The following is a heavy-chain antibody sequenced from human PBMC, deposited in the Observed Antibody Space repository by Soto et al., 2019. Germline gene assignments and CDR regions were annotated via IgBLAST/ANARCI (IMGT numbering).Heavy chain of an antibody. J-gene: IGHJ6*02. D-gene: IGHD6-6*01. V-gene: IGHV3-30-3*01. CDR2: ISYDGSNK. Sequence: GGSLRLSCAASGFTFSSYAMHWVRQAPGKGLEWVAVISYDGSNKYYADSVKGRFTISRDNSKNTLYLQMNSLRAEDTAVYYCARARLGSSSGMDVWGQGTTVTVSS. CDR1: GFTFSSYA. CDR3: ARARLGSSSGMDV.